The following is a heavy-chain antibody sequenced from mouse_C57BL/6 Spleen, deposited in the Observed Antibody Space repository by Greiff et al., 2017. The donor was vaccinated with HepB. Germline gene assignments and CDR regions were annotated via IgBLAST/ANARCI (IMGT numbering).Heavy chain of an antibody. V-gene: IGHV14-4*01. CDR3: TTDEYDRGDYYAMDY. Sequence: EVQLQQSGAELVRPGASVKLSCTASGFNIKDDYMHWVKQRPEQGLEWIGWIDPENGDTEYASKFQGKATIIADTHSNTAYLQLSSLTSEDTAVYYCTTDEYDRGDYYAMDYWGQGTSVTVSS. CDR1: GFNIKDDY. CDR2: IDPENGDT. D-gene: IGHD2-12*01. J-gene: IGHJ4*01.